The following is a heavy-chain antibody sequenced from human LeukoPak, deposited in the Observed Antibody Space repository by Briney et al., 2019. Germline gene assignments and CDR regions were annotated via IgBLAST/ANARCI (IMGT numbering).Heavy chain of an antibody. Sequence: SETLSLTCTVSGGSISNYYWNWIRQPPGKGLEWIGSLYYSGSTYYHPSLKSRVTISVDTSKNQFSLKLSSVTAADTAVYYCAREGAFGVVVVPGAIDYWGQGTLVTVSS. D-gene: IGHD2-2*01. V-gene: IGHV4-39*07. CDR1: GGSISNYY. CDR3: AREGAFGVVVVPGAIDY. CDR2: LYYSGST. J-gene: IGHJ4*02.